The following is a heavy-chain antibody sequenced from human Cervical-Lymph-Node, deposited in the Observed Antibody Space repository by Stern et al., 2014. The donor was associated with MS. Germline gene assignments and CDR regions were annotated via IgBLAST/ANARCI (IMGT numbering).Heavy chain of an antibody. J-gene: IGHJ6*02. V-gene: IGHV3-30*04. D-gene: IGHD4-11*01. Sequence: VQLVESGGGVVQPGRSLSLSCAASGFTFSYSTMHWLRQAPAKGLEWVATVSYDGSDEYYPDSVKGRFTISRDNSKNTLYLQVNSLRAEDTGVYFCARDRTVTTYYYYYGMDVWGQGTTVTVSS. CDR1: GFTFSYST. CDR3: ARDRTVTTYYYYYGMDV. CDR2: VSYDGSDE.